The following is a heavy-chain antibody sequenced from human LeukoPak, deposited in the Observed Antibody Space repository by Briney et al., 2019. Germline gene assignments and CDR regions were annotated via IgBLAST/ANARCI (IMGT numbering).Heavy chain of an antibody. CDR3: AKDSNDNGDYNYFDF. CDR2: VWHDGSKT. Sequence: PGRSLKLSCAASGFTFSGCHIHWVRQAPGKGLEWVALVWHDGSKTYYADSVKGRCTFSRDNSKNTLFLQINSLRAEDTGVYYCAKDSNDNGDYNYFDFWGQGTLVTVSS. CDR1: GFTFSGCH. D-gene: IGHD4-17*01. J-gene: IGHJ4*02. V-gene: IGHV3-33*06.